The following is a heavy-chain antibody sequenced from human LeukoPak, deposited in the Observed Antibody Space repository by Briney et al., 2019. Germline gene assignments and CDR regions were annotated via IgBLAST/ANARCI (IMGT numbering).Heavy chain of an antibody. CDR2: IYYSGST. CDR1: GGSISSYY. V-gene: IGHV4-59*01. J-gene: IGHJ5*02. D-gene: IGHD3-22*01. CDR3: ARVYYDSSGYIIWFDP. Sequence: PSETLSLTCTVSGGSISSYYWSWIRQPPGKGLEWIGYIYYSGSTNYNPSLKSRVTISVDTSKNQFSLKLSSVTAADTAVYYCARVYYDSSGYIIWFDPWGQGTLVTVSS.